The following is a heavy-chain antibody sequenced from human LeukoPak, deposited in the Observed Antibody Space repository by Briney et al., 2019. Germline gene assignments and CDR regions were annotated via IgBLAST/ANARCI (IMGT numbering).Heavy chain of an antibody. CDR2: ISISGSTI. D-gene: IGHD1-26*01. J-gene: IGHJ3*02. V-gene: IGHV3-48*03. CDR1: GFTFSSFE. CDR3: VRVRGGSGRSYAADAFDI. Sequence: GGSLRLSCAASGFTFSSFEMNWVRQAPGKGLEWVSYISISGSTIYYADSVKGRFTISRDNAKSTLYLQMNSLRAEDTAVYYCVRVRGGSGRSYAADAFDIWGQGTMVTVSS.